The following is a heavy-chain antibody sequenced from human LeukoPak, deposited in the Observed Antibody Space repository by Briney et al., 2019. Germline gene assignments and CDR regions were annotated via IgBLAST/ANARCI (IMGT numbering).Heavy chain of an antibody. Sequence: GGSLRLSCAASGFTFSDYYMSWIRQAPGKGLEWVSYISSSGSTIYYADSVKGRFTISRDNAKNSLYLQMNSLRAEDTAVYYCARDRGLIVGATTGWNIDLWGRGTLVTVSS. D-gene: IGHD1-26*01. CDR1: GFTFSDYY. V-gene: IGHV3-11*01. J-gene: IGHJ2*01. CDR3: ARDRGLIVGATTGWNIDL. CDR2: ISSSGSTI.